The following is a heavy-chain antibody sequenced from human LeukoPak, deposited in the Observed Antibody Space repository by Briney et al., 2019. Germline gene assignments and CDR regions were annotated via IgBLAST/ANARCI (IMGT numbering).Heavy chain of an antibody. CDR2: IYSAGST. D-gene: IGHD3-16*01. CDR3: ARRAGAYTHPYDY. Sequence: GGSLRLSCTVSGFTVSSNSMSWVRQAPGKGLEWVSFIYSAGSTHYSASVKGRFTISIDNSKNTPYLQLNSRRAEDTAVYYCARRAGAYTHPYDYWGQGTLVTVS. J-gene: IGHJ4*02. V-gene: IGHV3-53*01. CDR1: GFTVSSNS.